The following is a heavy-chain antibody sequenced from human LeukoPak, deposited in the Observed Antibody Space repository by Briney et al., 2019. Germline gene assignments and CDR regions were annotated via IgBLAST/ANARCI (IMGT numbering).Heavy chain of an antibody. Sequence: SETLSLTCTVSGGSISSSSYYWGWIRQPPGKGLEWIGSIYNSGSTYNNPSLTSRVTISADTSKNQFSLRLTSVTAADTAVYYCARAQGDQRLDYWGQGTLVTVSS. CDR3: ARAQGDQRLDY. CDR1: GGSISSSSYY. D-gene: IGHD6-25*01. CDR2: IYNSGST. V-gene: IGHV4-39*07. J-gene: IGHJ4*02.